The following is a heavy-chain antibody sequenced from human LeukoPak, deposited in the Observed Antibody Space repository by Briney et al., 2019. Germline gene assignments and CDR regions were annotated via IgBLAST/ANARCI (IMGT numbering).Heavy chain of an antibody. Sequence: PSETLSLTCTVSGDSISSNSYYWGWIRQPPGKGLEWIGNIYYSGSTYYNPSLKTRVTISVDTSKNQFSLKLSSVTAADTAVYYCARGAGWLIDYWGQGILVTVSS. CDR2: IYYSGST. D-gene: IGHD3-16*01. CDR1: GDSISSNSYY. J-gene: IGHJ4*02. V-gene: IGHV4-39*07. CDR3: ARGAGWLIDY.